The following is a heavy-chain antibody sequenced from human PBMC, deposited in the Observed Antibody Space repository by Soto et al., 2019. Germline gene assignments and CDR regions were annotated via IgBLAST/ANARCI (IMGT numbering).Heavy chain of an antibody. Sequence: RLSCAASGFTFSSYAMSWVRQAPGKGLEWVSAISGSGGSTYYADSVKGRFTISRDNSKNTLYLQMNSLRAEDTAVYYCAKDLGAYYYDSSGYDGDCFDYWGQGTLVTVSS. CDR2: ISGSGGST. CDR3: AKDLGAYYYDSSGYDGDCFDY. D-gene: IGHD3-22*01. CDR1: GFTFSSYA. V-gene: IGHV3-23*01. J-gene: IGHJ4*02.